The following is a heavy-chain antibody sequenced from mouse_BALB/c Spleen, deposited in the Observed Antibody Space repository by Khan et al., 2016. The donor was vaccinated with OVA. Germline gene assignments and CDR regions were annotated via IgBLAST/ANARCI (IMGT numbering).Heavy chain of an antibody. CDR2: MHYSGST. V-gene: IGHV3-2*02. J-gene: IGHJ3*01. CDR3: ARWFAY. CDR1: GYSITSDYA. Sequence: EVQLQESGPGLVKPSQSLSLTCTVTGYSITSDYAWNWIRQFPGNKLEWMGYMHYSGSTSYNPSLKSRISITRDSSKNQFFLHLNSVTSEDTGTYYCARWFAYWGQGTLVTVSA.